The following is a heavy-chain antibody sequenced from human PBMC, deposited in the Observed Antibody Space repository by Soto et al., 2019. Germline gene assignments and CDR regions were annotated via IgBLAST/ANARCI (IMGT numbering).Heavy chain of an antibody. J-gene: IGHJ6*02. CDR2: ISSSSSYI. Sequence: PGWSLRLSCAASVFTFSSYSMNWVRQAPGKGLEWVSSISSSSSYIYYADSVKGRFTISRDNAKNSLYLQMNSLRAEDTAVYYCARDTSSSNRTPYYYYGMDVWGQGTTVTVSS. CDR1: VFTFSSYS. CDR3: ARDTSSSNRTPYYYYGMDV. D-gene: IGHD6-6*01. V-gene: IGHV3-21*01.